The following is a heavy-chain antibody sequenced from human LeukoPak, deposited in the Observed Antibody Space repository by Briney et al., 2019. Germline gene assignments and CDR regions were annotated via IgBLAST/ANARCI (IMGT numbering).Heavy chain of an antibody. J-gene: IGHJ5*02. CDR3: ARAYCSGGSCYGDDWFDP. CDR1: GGTFSSYA. Sequence: ASVKVSCKASGGTFSSYAFSWVRQAPGQGLEWMGRIIPILGIANYAQKFQGRVTITADKSTSTAYMELSSLRSEDTAVYYCARAYCSGGSCYGDDWFDPWGQGTLVTVSS. CDR2: IIPILGIA. V-gene: IGHV1-69*04. D-gene: IGHD2-15*01.